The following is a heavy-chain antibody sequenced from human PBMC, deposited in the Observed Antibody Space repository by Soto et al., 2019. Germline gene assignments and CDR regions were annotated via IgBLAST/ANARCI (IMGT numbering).Heavy chain of an antibody. Sequence: LSLTCTVSCGSISSVGYYWSWIRRHPVKGLKWIGYIYYSGSTYYNPSLKSRVTISVDTSKNQFSLKLSSVTAADTAVYYCARAPRGSGTTLFDPWGQGTLVTVSS. J-gene: IGHJ5*02. D-gene: IGHD1-7*01. CDR3: ARAPRGSGTTLFDP. V-gene: IGHV4-31*03. CDR1: CGSISSVGYY. CDR2: IYYSGST.